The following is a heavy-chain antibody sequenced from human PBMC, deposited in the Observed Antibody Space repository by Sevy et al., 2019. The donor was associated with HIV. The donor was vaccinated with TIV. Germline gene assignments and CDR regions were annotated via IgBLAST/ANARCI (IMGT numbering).Heavy chain of an antibody. Sequence: GGSLRLSCAASGFIFESYAMHWVRLAPGKGLEWVSGISWDSAGIAYADSVKGRFTISRDNAKDSLYLQMNNLRVDDTALYYCARDISDVLRFSGLDVWGKRTTVTVSS. CDR3: ARDISDVLRFSGLDV. CDR1: GFIFESYA. D-gene: IGHD3-3*01. CDR2: ISWDSAGI. V-gene: IGHV3-9*01. J-gene: IGHJ6*04.